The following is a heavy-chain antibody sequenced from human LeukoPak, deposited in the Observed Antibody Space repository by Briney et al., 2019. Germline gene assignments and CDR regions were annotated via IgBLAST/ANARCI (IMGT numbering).Heavy chain of an antibody. CDR1: GGSISSYY. CDR2: IYYSGST. V-gene: IGHV4-59*01. CDR3: ARSRYEYQLHWFDP. D-gene: IGHD2-2*01. J-gene: IGHJ5*02. Sequence: NPSETLSLTCTVSGGSISSYYWSWIRQPPGKGLEWIGYIYYSGSTNYNPSLKSRVTISVDTSKNQFSLKLSSVTAADTAVYYCARSRYEYQLHWFDPWGQGTLVTVSS.